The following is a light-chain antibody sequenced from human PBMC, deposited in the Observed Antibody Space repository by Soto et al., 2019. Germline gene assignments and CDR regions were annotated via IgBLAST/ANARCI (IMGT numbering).Light chain of an antibody. Sequence: QSVLAQPASVSGSFGQSITISCSGPNTDLGVYGYVSWYQHHPGKAPKLLIYDVNNRPSGISDSFSGSKSGDTASLTISGLQAEDEADYFCFSKISGFVYGFGTGTKVTVL. J-gene: IGLJ1*01. V-gene: IGLV2-14*01. CDR3: FSKISGFVYG. CDR1: NTDLGVYGY. CDR2: DVN.